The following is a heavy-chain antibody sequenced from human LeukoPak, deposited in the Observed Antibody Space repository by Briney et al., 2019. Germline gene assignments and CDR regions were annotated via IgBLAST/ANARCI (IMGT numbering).Heavy chain of an antibody. D-gene: IGHD5-24*01. V-gene: IGHV3-21*01. CDR3: ARMDHTIQSFDY. J-gene: IGHJ4*02. CDR2: ISSSSSYI. Sequence: PGGSLRLSCAASGFTFRSYSMNWVRQAPGKGLEWVSSISSSSSYIYYADSVKGRFTISRDNAKNSLYLQMNSLRAEDTAVYYCARMDHTIQSFDYWGQGTLVTVSS. CDR1: GFTFRSYS.